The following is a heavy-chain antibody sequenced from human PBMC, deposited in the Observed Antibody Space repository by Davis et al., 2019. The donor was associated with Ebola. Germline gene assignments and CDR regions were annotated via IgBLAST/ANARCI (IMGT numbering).Heavy chain of an antibody. D-gene: IGHD2-21*01. CDR3: ICGDQLTGGLYYYYGMDV. CDR1: GYTFTSYD. V-gene: IGHV1-69*13. CDR2: IIPIFGTA. J-gene: IGHJ6*02. Sequence: SVKVSCKASGYTFTSYDINWVRQAPGQGLEWMGGIIPIFGTANYAQKFQGRVTITADESTSTAYMELSSLRSEDTAVYYCICGDQLTGGLYYYYGMDVWGQGTTVTVSS.